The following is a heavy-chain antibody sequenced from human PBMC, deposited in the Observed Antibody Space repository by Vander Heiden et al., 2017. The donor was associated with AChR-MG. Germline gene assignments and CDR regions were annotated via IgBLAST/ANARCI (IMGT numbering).Heavy chain of an antibody. CDR2: INHSGST. Sequence: QVQLQQWGAGLFKPSETLSLTCAVYGGSFSGYYWSWIRQPPGKGLEWIGEINHSGSTNYNPSLKSRGTISVDTSKNQFSLKLSSVTAADTAVYYWARRATGYYDFWSGYATIDYWGQGTLVTVSS. CDR1: GGSFSGYY. V-gene: IGHV4-34*01. D-gene: IGHD3-3*01. J-gene: IGHJ4*02. CDR3: ARRATGYYDFWSGYATIDY.